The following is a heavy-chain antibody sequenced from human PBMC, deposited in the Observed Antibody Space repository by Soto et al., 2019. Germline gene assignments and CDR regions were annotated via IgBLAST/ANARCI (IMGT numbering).Heavy chain of an antibody. Sequence: EVQLVESGGGLVKPGGSLRLSCAASGFTFSSYSMNWVRQAPGKGLEWVSSISSSSSYIYYADSVKGRFTISRDNAKNSLYLQMNSLRAEDTAVYYCARDQGYCTNGVCYPDDAFDIWGQGTMVTVSS. D-gene: IGHD2-8*01. CDR1: GFTFSSYS. V-gene: IGHV3-21*01. J-gene: IGHJ3*02. CDR3: ARDQGYCTNGVCYPDDAFDI. CDR2: ISSSSSYI.